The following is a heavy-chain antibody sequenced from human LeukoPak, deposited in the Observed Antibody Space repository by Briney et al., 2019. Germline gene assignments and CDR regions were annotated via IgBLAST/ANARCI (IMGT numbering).Heavy chain of an antibody. D-gene: IGHD3-10*01. V-gene: IGHV4-34*01. Sequence: KTGGSLRLSCAASGFTFSSYAMHWVRRPPGKGLEWIGEINHSGSTSYNPSLKSRVTISVDTSKNQFSLRLSSVTAADTAVYYCASRRGPSIVGSGRQTYYYYYGMDVWGQGTTVTVSS. CDR2: INHSGST. CDR1: GFTFSSYA. CDR3: ASRRGPSIVGSGRQTYYYYYGMDV. J-gene: IGHJ6*02.